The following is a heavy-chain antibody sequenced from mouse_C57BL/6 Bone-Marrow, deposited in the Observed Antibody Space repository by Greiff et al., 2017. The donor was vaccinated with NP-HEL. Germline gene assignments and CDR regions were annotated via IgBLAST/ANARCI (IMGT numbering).Heavy chain of an antibody. CDR3: ARGGIYYDYDVYAMDY. J-gene: IGHJ4*01. V-gene: IGHV3-3*01. D-gene: IGHD2-4*01. Sequence: EVQLQESGPSLVRPSQTLSLTCTVTGFSINSDCYWIWIRQCPGNKLEYIGYTFYSGITYYNPSLESRTYITRDTSKNQFSLKLSSVTTEDTATYYCARGGIYYDYDVYAMDYWGQGTSVTVSS. CDR1: GFSINSDCY. CDR2: TFYSGIT.